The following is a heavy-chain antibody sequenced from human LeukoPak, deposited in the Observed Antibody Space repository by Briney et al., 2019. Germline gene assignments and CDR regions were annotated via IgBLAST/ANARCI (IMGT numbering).Heavy chain of an antibody. D-gene: IGHD3-22*01. CDR1: GYTLTELS. J-gene: IGHJ3*02. V-gene: IGHV1-24*01. CDR3: ATGGSGYFAFDI. Sequence: GASVTVSCKVSGYTLTELSMHWVRQAPGKGLEWMGGFDPEDGETIYAQKFQGRVTMIEDTSTDTAYMELSSLRSEDTAVYYCATGGSGYFAFDIWGQGTMVTASS. CDR2: FDPEDGET.